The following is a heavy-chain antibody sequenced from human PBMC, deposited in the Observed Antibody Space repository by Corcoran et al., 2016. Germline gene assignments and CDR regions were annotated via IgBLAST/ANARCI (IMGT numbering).Heavy chain of an antibody. CDR3: ARDNYRRAPGWFDP. V-gene: IGHV4-61*01. CDR1: GGSVSSGSYY. D-gene: IGHD3-16*02. J-gene: IGHJ5*02. CDR2: IYYSGST. Sequence: QVQLQESGPGLVKPSETLSLTCTVSGGSVSSGSYYWSWIRQPPGKGLEWIGYIYYSGSTNYNPSLKSRVTISVDTSKNQFSLKLSSVTAADTAVYYCARDNYRRAPGWFDPWGQGTLVTVSS.